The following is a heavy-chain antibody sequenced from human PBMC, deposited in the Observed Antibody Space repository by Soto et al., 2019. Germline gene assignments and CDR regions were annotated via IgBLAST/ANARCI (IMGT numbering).Heavy chain of an antibody. Sequence: SETLSLTCTVSGGSISSSSYYWGWIRQPPGKGLEWIGSIYYSGSTYYNPSLKSRVTISVDTSKNQFSLKLSSVTAADTAVYYCAREVLWFGESLFFDYWGQGTLVTVSS. D-gene: IGHD3-10*01. V-gene: IGHV4-39*07. CDR1: GGSISSSSYY. CDR2: IYYSGST. J-gene: IGHJ4*02. CDR3: AREVLWFGESLFFDY.